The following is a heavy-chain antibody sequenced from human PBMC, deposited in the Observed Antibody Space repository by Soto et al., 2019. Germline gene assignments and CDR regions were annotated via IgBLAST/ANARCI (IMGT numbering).Heavy chain of an antibody. J-gene: IGHJ6*02. CDR2: INSDGSST. V-gene: IGHV3-74*01. CDR1: GFTFSSYW. D-gene: IGHD6-13*01. CDR3: ARDLRYSSSWYFRDYYYYYGMDV. Sequence: PGGSLRLSCAASGFTFSSYWMHWVRQAPGKGLVWVSRINSDGSSTSYADSVKGRFTISRDNAKNTLYLQVNSLRAEDTAVYYCARDLRYSSSWYFRDYYYYYGMDVWGQGSKVTVSS.